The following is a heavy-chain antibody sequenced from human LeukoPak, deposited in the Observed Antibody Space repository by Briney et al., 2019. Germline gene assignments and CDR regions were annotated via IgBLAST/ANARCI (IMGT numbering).Heavy chain of an antibody. CDR2: INHSGST. Sequence: NPSETLSLTCAVYGGSFSGYYWSWIRQPPGKGLEWIGEINHSGSTNYNPSLKSRVTISVDTSKNQFSLKLSSVTAADTAVYYCARALGSKFDYWGQGTLVTVSS. CDR1: GGSFSGYY. D-gene: IGHD3-10*01. CDR3: ARALGSKFDY. J-gene: IGHJ4*02. V-gene: IGHV4-34*01.